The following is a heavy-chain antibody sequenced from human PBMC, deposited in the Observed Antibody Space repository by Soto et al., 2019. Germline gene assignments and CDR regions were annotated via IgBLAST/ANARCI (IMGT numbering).Heavy chain of an antibody. J-gene: IGHJ3*01. Sequence: PGGSLRLSCVGSGFSFNAYTIHWFRHLPGKGLQWVAQVSNDGSVKKYADSVQGRFIIIRDNSKNAVYLLMNSLRSDDTGLYYCVKDYLGCSNTFDVWGRGTVLAVSS. CDR1: GFSFNAYT. CDR2: VSNDGSVK. V-gene: IGHV3-30*18. CDR3: VKDYLGCSNTFDV. D-gene: IGHD3-10*01.